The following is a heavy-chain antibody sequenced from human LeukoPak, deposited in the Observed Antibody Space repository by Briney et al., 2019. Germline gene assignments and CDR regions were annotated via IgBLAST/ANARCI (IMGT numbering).Heavy chain of an antibody. D-gene: IGHD3-22*01. CDR3: AKVLRWDSSGGIDY. CDR1: GFTFSSCA. Sequence: GGSLRLSCAASGFTFSSCAMSWVRQAPGKGLEWVSSISGSGDTTYYADSVKGRFTISRDNSKNTLYLQMNSLRAEDTVVYYCAKVLRWDSSGGIDYWGQGTLVTVSS. CDR2: ISGSGDTT. V-gene: IGHV3-23*01. J-gene: IGHJ4*02.